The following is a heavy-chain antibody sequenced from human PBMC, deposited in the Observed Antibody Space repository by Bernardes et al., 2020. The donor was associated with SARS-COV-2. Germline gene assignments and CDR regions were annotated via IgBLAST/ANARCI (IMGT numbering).Heavy chain of an antibody. Sequence: GGSLRIPCAASGFTFSSYSFKWVRQAPGKGPEWVSSISGGGDSTTYADSMKGRLTNSRDHAKNLLYLQMNSLRGEDTAVYYCAREIDIPVGGKFRPPDDWGLGTRVTVAS. CDR1: GFTFSSYS. J-gene: IGHJ4*01. D-gene: IGHD3-9*01. V-gene: IGHV3-21*06. CDR2: ISGGGDST. CDR3: AREIDIPVGGKFRPPDD.